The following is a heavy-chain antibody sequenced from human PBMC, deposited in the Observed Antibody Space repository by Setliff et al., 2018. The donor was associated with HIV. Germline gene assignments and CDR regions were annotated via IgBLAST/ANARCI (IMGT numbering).Heavy chain of an antibody. Sequence: GGSLRLSCAGSGFAFSSTAMHWVRQTPGKGLEWISYISASGASTDYADSVRGRFTISRDNADNSLYLQMTGLRVEDTAVYYCAAQGVLWGQGTLVTVSS. V-gene: IGHV3-48*03. J-gene: IGHJ1*01. CDR3: AAQGVL. CDR2: ISASGAST. D-gene: IGHD2-8*01. CDR1: GFAFSSTA.